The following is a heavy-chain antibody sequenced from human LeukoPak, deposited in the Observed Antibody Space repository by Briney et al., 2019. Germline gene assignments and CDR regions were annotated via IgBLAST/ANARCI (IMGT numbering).Heavy chain of an antibody. CDR1: GFTFSSYW. D-gene: IGHD3-22*01. J-gene: IGHJ4*02. CDR2: INSDGSST. CDR3: ARGAGYYDSSGYYLYYFDY. V-gene: IGHV3-74*01. Sequence: GGSLRLSCAASGFTFSSYWMHWVRQAPGKGPVWVSRINSDGSSTSYADSVKGRFTISRDNAKNTLYLQMNSLRAEDTAVYYCARGAGYYDSSGYYLYYFDYWGQGTLVTVSS.